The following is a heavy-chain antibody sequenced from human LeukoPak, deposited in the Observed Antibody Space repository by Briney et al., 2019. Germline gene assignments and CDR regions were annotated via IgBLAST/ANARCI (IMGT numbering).Heavy chain of an antibody. CDR3: ARRFGEGAIDY. CDR2: ISSTSSYI. CDR1: GFAFSSYS. Sequence: GGSLRLSCAASGFAFSSYSMNWVRQAPGKGLEWVSSISSTSSYIYYADSLKGRFTISRDNAKNSLYLQMNSLRAEDTAVYYCARRFGEGAIDYWGQGTLVTVSS. D-gene: IGHD3-10*01. J-gene: IGHJ4*02. V-gene: IGHV3-21*01.